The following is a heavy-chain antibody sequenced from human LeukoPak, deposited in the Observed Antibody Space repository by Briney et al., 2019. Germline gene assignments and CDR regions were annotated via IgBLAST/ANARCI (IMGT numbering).Heavy chain of an antibody. CDR1: GFTFSSYG. Sequence: GGSLRLSCAASGFTFSSYGMSWVRQAPGKGLEWVSAISGSGGSTYYADSVKGRFTISRDNSKNTLCLQMNSLRAEDTAVYYCAKRAGCSGGSCYSSVGYYFDYWGQGTLVTVSS. D-gene: IGHD2-15*01. V-gene: IGHV3-23*01. CDR3: AKRAGCSGGSCYSSVGYYFDY. J-gene: IGHJ4*02. CDR2: ISGSGGST.